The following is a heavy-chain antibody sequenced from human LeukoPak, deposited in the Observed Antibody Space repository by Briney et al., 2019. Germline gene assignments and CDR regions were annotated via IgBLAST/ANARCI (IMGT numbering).Heavy chain of an antibody. CDR1: GGTFSSYA. D-gene: IGHD3-10*01. Sequence: ASVKVSCKASGGTFSSYAISWVRQAPGQGLEWMGGIIPIFGTANYAQKFQGRVTITADKSTSTAYMELSSLRSEDTAVYYCARDGITMVRRAGDYYMDVWGKGTTVTVSS. V-gene: IGHV1-69*06. CDR3: ARDGITMVRRAGDYYMDV. CDR2: IIPIFGTA. J-gene: IGHJ6*03.